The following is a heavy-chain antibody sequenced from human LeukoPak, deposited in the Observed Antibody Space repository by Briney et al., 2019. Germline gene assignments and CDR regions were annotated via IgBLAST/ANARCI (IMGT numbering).Heavy chain of an antibody. CDR3: AKQSYARSLGE. Sequence: GGSLRLSCATSGFPFSDFSMSWVRQAPGQGLEWVSTTNSGGTSTYYAESVKGRFTISRDNSKNTLYLQMSSLRVEDTAVYYCAKQSYARSLGEGGPGTLVSVSS. D-gene: IGHD2-8*01. CDR2: TNSGGTST. J-gene: IGHJ4*02. CDR1: GFPFSDFS. V-gene: IGHV3-23*01.